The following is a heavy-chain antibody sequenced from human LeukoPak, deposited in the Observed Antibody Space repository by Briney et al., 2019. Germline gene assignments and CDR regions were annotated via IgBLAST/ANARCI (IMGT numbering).Heavy chain of an antibody. Sequence: GGSLRLSCAASGFSFSSYGMHWVRQAPGKGLEWVSYISSSGSTIYYADSVKGRFTISRDNAKNSLYLQMNSLRAEDTAVYYCARVRTRLGPAGYFDYWGQGTLVTVSS. CDR3: ARVRTRLGPAGYFDY. J-gene: IGHJ4*02. D-gene: IGHD3-9*01. CDR2: ISSSGSTI. CDR1: GFSFSSYG. V-gene: IGHV3-48*04.